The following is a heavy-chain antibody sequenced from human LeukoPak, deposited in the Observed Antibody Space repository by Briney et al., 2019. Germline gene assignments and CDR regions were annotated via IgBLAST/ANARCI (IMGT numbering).Heavy chain of an antibody. D-gene: IGHD6-19*01. CDR3: ARMNRYSSGWYGGMDV. CDR1: GYSFTSYW. Sequence: GESLKISCKGSGYSFTSYWIGWVRQMPGKGLEWMGIIYPGDSDTRYSPSFQGQVTISADKSISTAYLQWSSLKASDTAMYYCARMNRYSSGWYGGMDVWGQGTTVTVSS. J-gene: IGHJ6*02. V-gene: IGHV5-51*01. CDR2: IYPGDSDT.